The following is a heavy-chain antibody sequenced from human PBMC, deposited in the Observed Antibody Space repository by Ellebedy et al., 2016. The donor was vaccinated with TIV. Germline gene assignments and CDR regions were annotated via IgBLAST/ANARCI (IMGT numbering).Heavy chain of an antibody. CDR2: IRQDGGNI. CDR3: VGSGGWLLHH. Sequence: GGSLRLSXAVSGFPFSSLWMSWVRQAPGKEPEWVANIRQDGGNIYYVDSVKGRFTISRDNSKNSLYLQMNSLRADDTAVYYCVGSGGWLLHHWGPGTLVTVSS. V-gene: IGHV3-7*03. D-gene: IGHD6-19*01. CDR1: GFPFSSLW. J-gene: IGHJ1*01.